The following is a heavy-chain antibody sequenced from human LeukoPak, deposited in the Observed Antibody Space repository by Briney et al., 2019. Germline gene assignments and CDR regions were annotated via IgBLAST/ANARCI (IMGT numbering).Heavy chain of an antibody. CDR1: GFTVSSNY. Sequence: GGSLRLSCAASGFTVSSNYMNWVRQAPGKGLEWVSYISSSRSFTNYADSVKGRFTISRDTAKNSLYLQMNSLRAEDTAVYYCARLRGYSYGLDYWGQGILVTVSS. CDR3: ARLRGYSYGLDY. CDR2: ISSSRSFT. J-gene: IGHJ4*02. D-gene: IGHD5-18*01. V-gene: IGHV3-11*03.